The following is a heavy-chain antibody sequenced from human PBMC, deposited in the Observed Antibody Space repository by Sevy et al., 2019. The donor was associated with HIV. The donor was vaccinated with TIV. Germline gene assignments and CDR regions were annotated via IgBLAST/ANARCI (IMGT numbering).Heavy chain of an antibody. CDR1: GYTFTSYD. J-gene: IGHJ6*02. CDR3: ARGGGPEYYDVWSGFWGGYYYYGMDV. CDR2: MNPNSGNT. V-gene: IGHV1-8*01. Sequence: ASVKVSCKASGYTFTSYDINWVRQATGQGLEWMGWMNPNSGNTGYAQKFQGRVTMTRNTSISTAYMELSSLRSEDTGGYCCARGGGPEYYDVWSGFWGGYYYYGMDVWGQGTTVTVSS. D-gene: IGHD3-3*01.